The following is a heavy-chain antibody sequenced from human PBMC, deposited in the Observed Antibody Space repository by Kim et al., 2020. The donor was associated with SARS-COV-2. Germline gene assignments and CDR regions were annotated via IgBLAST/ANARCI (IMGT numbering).Heavy chain of an antibody. J-gene: IGHJ5*02. D-gene: IGHD3-16*01. CDR3: VPHRLGCFDP. CDR2: ISYSAGTI. Sequence: GGSLRLSCAASGLTLSTYDMSWVRQAPGKGLECLSFISYSAGTIYYADSVKGRFTISRDNVKNSLHLQMNSLRDEDTAVYYCVPHRLGCFDPWGQGTLVTVSS. V-gene: IGHV3-48*02. CDR1: GLTLSTYD.